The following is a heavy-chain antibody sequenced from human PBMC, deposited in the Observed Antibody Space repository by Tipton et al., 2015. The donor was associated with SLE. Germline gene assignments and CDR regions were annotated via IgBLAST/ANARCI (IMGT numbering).Heavy chain of an antibody. V-gene: IGHV5-10-1*01. D-gene: IGHD6-6*01. CDR3: AREYTSSYDAFDI. Sequence: SPSFQGHVTISTDKSISTAYLQWSSLKASDTAMYYCAREYTSSYDAFDIWGQGTVVTVSS. J-gene: IGHJ3*02.